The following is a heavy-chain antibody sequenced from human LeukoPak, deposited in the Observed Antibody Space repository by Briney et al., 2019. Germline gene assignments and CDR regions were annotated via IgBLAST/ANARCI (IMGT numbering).Heavy chain of an antibody. J-gene: IGHJ4*02. CDR3: ARVASKRGLYYFDY. D-gene: IGHD3-10*01. CDR2: ISSSGNYI. V-gene: IGHV3-21*06. Sequence: GGSLRLSCEASGFTFSSYSLNWVRQAPGQGLEWVSSISSSGNYIYYADSVEGRFTLSRDNAQNSMYLRMDSLTAEDTAVYYCARVASKRGLYYFDYWGQGTLVTVSS. CDR1: GFTFSSYS.